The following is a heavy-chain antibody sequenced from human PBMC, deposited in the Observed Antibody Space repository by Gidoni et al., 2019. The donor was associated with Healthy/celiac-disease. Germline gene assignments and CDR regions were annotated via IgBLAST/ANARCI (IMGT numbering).Heavy chain of an antibody. CDR1: GFTFSSYS. Sequence: EVQLVESGGGLVKPGGSLRLSCAASGFTFSSYSMNWVRQAPGKGLEWVSSISSSSSYIYYADSVKGRFTISRDNAKNSLYLQMNSLRAEDTAVYYCARDLHGTRWLQGENWFDPWGQGTLVTVSS. J-gene: IGHJ5*02. CDR3: ARDLHGTRWLQGENWFDP. D-gene: IGHD5-12*01. CDR2: ISSSSSYI. V-gene: IGHV3-21*01.